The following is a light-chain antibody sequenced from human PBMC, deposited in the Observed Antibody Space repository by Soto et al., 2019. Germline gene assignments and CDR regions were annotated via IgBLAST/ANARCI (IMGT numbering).Light chain of an antibody. Sequence: DLQMTQSPSSLSACVGDRVTITCRASQSISSYLNWYQQKPGQPPKLLIYWASTRESGVPDRFSGSGSGTDFTLTISSLQAEDVAVYYCQQYYSTPPWTLGQGAKVDI. J-gene: IGKJ1*01. CDR1: QSISSY. V-gene: IGKV4-1*01. CDR2: WAS. CDR3: QQYYSTPPWT.